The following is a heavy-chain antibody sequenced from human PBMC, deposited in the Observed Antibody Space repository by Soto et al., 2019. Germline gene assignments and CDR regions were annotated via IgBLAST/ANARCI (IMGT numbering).Heavy chain of an antibody. V-gene: IGHV4-61*01. CDR2: QSGNT. Sequence: QVQLQESGPGLVKPSETLSLTCTVSGASVSSNSYHWTWIRQPPGKGLEWIGQSGNTNDNPSLKSRITISVDTSKNQFSLTLSSVTAADTAVYYCAVYKEWGAGDGYWVQGTLVTVSS. J-gene: IGHJ4*02. CDR3: AVYKEWGAGDGY. D-gene: IGHD7-27*01. CDR1: GASVSSNSYH.